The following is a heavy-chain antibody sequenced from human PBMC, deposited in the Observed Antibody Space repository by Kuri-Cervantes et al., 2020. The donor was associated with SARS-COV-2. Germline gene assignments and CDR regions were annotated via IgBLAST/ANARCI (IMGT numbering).Heavy chain of an antibody. D-gene: IGHD2-2*01. CDR1: GFTFSSYS. Sequence: GESLKISCAASGFTFSSYSMNWVRQAPGKGLEWVSSISSSSSYIYYADSVKGRFTISRDNAKNSLYLQMNSLRAEDTAVYYCARDILVLGHNWFDPWGQGTLVTVSS. CDR3: ARDILVLGHNWFDP. V-gene: IGHV3-21*01. CDR2: ISSSSSYI. J-gene: IGHJ5*02.